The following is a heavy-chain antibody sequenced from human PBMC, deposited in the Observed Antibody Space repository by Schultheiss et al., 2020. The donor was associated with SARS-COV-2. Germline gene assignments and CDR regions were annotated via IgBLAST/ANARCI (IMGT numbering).Heavy chain of an antibody. Sequence: GGSLRLSCAASGFTFSSYAMHWVRQAPGKGLEYVSAISSNGGSTYYANSVKGRFTISRDNAKNSLYLQMNSLRAEDTAVYYCARDRPLGGYCSSTSCIRVWFDPWGQGTLVTVSS. D-gene: IGHD2-2*01. CDR3: ARDRPLGGYCSSTSCIRVWFDP. CDR1: GFTFSSYA. J-gene: IGHJ5*02. CDR2: ISSNGGST. V-gene: IGHV3-64*01.